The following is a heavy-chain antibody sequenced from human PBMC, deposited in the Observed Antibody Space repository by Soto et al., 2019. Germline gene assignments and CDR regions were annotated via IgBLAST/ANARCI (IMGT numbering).Heavy chain of an antibody. Sequence: EVQLVESGGGLVQPGGSLRLSCAASGFTVSSNYMSWVRQAPGKGLEWVSVIYSGGSTYYADSVKGRFTISRDNSKNTLYIQMNSMRAEDTAVYYCARDHLGYYYILTGYYINGTTSGYWYFDLWGRGTLVTVSS. J-gene: IGHJ2*01. D-gene: IGHD3-9*01. CDR2: IYSGGST. CDR3: ARDHLGYYYILTGYYINGTTSGYWYFDL. CDR1: GFTVSSNY. V-gene: IGHV3-66*01.